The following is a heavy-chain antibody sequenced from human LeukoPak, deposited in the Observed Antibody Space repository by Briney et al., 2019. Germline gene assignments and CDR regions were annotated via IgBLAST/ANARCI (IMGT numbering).Heavy chain of an antibody. J-gene: IGHJ4*02. Sequence: ASVKVSCKASGYTFTSYYMHWVRQAPGQGLEWMGWISAYNGNTNYAQKLQGRVTMTTDTSTSTAYMELRSLRSDDTAVYYCARGPYYYDSSGYLHIDYWGQGTLVTVSS. CDR1: GYTFTSYY. CDR2: ISAYNGNT. D-gene: IGHD3-22*01. V-gene: IGHV1-18*04. CDR3: ARGPYYYDSSGYLHIDY.